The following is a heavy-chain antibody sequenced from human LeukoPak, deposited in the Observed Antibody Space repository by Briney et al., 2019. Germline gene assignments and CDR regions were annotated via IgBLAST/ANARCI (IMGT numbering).Heavy chain of an antibody. D-gene: IGHD2-2*01. CDR1: GFTFSSYA. CDR3: AKSPANYYYYGMDV. J-gene: IGHJ6*02. CDR2: ISGSGGIT. V-gene: IGHV3-23*01. Sequence: PGGSLRLSCAASGFTFSSYAMSWVRQAPGKGLEWVSAISGSGGITYYADSVKGRFTMSRDNSNNTLYLQMNSLRAEDTAVYYCAKSPANYYYYGMDVWGQGTTVTVSS.